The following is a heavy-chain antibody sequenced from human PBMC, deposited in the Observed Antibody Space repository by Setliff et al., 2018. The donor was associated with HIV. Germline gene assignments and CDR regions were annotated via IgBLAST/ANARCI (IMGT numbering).Heavy chain of an antibody. CDR2: VYHSGGT. CDR1: GGSISSFSYY. J-gene: IGHJ4*02. Sequence: SETLSLTCTVSGGSISSFSYYWTWIRQSPGKRLEWIGNVYHSGGTDYNPSLRSRVSISVDTSTNQFSLSLASVTAADTAVYYCTRRFEKWLAFDYWGQGTLVTVSS. D-gene: IGHD6-19*01. CDR3: TRRFEKWLAFDY. V-gene: IGHV4-39*01.